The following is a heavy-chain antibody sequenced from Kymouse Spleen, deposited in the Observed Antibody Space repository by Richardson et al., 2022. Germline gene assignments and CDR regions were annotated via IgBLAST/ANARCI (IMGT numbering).Heavy chain of an antibody. Sequence: QVQLQQWGAGLLKPSETLSLTCAVYGGSFSGYYWSWIRQPPGKGLEWIGEINHSGSTNYNPSLKSRVTISVDTSKNQFSLKLSSVTAADTAVYYCARGQSSSWFNWFDPWGQGTLVTVSS. J-gene: IGHJ5*02. CDR2: INHSGST. CDR1: GGSFSGYY. V-gene: IGHV4-34*01. D-gene: IGHD6-13*01. CDR3: ARGQSSSWFNWFDP.